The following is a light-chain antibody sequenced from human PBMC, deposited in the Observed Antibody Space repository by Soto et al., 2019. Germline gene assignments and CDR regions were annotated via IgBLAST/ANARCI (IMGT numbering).Light chain of an antibody. CDR3: QHANSFTIT. CDR2: AAS. J-gene: IGKJ5*01. CDR1: QGISSW. V-gene: IGKV1-12*01. Sequence: DIQMTQSPSSVSASVGDRVTITCRASQGISSWLAWYQQKPGKAPKLLIYAASSLQSGVTSRFSVSGSGTYFSLTIRSLPPEDFATYYCQHANSFTITFGHGTRLEIK.